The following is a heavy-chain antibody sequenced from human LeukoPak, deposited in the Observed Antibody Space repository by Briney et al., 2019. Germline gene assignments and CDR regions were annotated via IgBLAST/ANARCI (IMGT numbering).Heavy chain of an antibody. V-gene: IGHV3-11*01. Sequence: GGSLRLSCAASGFTFSDYYMSWIRQAPGKGLEWVSYISSSGSIIYYADSVKGRFTISRDNAKNSLYLQMNSLRAEDTAVYYCARGADYAELNSIDYWGQGTLVTVSS. CDR1: GFTFSDYY. CDR2: ISSSGSII. J-gene: IGHJ4*02. D-gene: IGHD4/OR15-4a*01. CDR3: ARGADYAELNSIDY.